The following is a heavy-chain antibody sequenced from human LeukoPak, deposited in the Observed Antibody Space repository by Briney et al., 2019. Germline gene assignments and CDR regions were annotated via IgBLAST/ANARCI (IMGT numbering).Heavy chain of an antibody. CDR2: ISSSSSYI. V-gene: IGHV3-21*01. CDR3: ARDRYYYDSSGYYYPGGFDY. CDR1: GFTFSSYS. J-gene: IGHJ4*02. D-gene: IGHD3-22*01. Sequence: GGSLRLSCAASGFTFSSYSMNWVRQAPGKGLEWVSSISSSSSYIYYADSVKGRFTISRDNAKNSLYLQMNSLRAEDTAVYYCARDRYYYDSSGYYYPGGFDYWGQGTLVTVSS.